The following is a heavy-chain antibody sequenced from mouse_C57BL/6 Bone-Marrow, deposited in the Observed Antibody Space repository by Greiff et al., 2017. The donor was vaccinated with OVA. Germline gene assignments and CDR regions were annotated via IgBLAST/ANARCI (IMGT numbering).Heavy chain of an antibody. J-gene: IGHJ2*01. CDR1: GYSITSGYY. Sequence: VQLQQSGPGLVKPSQSLSLTCSVTGYSITSGYYWNWIRQFPGNKLEWMGYISYDGSNNYNPSLKNRISITRDTSKNQFFLKLNSVTTEDTATYYCARVARDYWGQGTTLTVSS. V-gene: IGHV3-6*01. CDR2: ISYDGSN. CDR3: ARVARDY. D-gene: IGHD3-3*01.